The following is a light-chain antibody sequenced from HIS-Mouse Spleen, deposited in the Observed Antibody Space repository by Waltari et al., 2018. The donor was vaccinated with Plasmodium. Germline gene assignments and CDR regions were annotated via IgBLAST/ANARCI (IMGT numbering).Light chain of an antibody. J-gene: IGKJ3*01. Sequence: DIQMTQSPSSLSASVGDRVTITCQASQDISNYLNWYQQKPGKAPKLLIYDASNLETGVPSRLSGSGSGTDFTLTIRSLQPKDMATYNCHRLFTSGPGTKVVIK. V-gene: IGKV1-33*01. CDR1: QDISNY. CDR2: DAS. CDR3: HRLFT.